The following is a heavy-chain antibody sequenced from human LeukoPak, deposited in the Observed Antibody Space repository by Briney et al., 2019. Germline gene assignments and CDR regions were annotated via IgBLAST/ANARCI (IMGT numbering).Heavy chain of an antibody. CDR1: GGSMSSSSYY. CDR3: ARGRARIAAATYGMDV. D-gene: IGHD6-13*01. Sequence: SETLSLTCTVSGGSMSSSSYYWGWIRQPPGKGLEWIGEINHSGSTNYNPSLKSRVTISVDTSKNQFSLKLSSVTAADTAVYYCARGRARIAAATYGMDVWGQGTTVTVSS. V-gene: IGHV4-39*07. J-gene: IGHJ6*02. CDR2: INHSGST.